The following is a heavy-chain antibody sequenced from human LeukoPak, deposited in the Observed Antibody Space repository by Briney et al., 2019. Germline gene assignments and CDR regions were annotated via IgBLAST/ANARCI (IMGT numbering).Heavy chain of an antibody. CDR2: ISDSGGYT. Sequence: PGGSLRLSCAASGLTFRTYAMSWVRQAPGKGLEWVSSISDSGGYTFYADSVKGRFTISRDNSKNTLYLQMNSLRAEDTAVYYCAKESGSSSRAFDYWGQGTLVTVSS. CDR3: AKESGSSSRAFDY. D-gene: IGHD6-6*01. CDR1: GLTFRTYA. J-gene: IGHJ4*02. V-gene: IGHV3-23*01.